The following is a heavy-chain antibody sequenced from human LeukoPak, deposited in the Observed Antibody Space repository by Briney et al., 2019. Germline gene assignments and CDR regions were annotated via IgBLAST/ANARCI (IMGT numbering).Heavy chain of an antibody. J-gene: IGHJ5*02. CDR3: AKDWAGGSYNWFDP. D-gene: IGHD3-16*01. CDR2: ISGSGGST. V-gene: IGHV3-23*01. CDR1: GFTFSSYA. Sequence: GESLRLSCAPSGFTFSSYAMSWVRQAPGKGLEWVSGISGSGGSTYYVDSVKGRFTISRDNSKNTLYLQMNSLRAEDTAVYYCAKDWAGGSYNWFDPWGQGTLVTVSS.